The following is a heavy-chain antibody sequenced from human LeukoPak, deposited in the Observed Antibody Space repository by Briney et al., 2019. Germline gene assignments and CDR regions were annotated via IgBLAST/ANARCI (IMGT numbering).Heavy chain of an antibody. CDR2: IKQDGSEK. V-gene: IGHV3-7*01. D-gene: IGHD3-9*01. J-gene: IGHJ4*02. Sequence: GGSLRLSCEASGFTFSSYWTSWVRQAPGKGLEWVANIKQDGSEKKYLDSVKGRFTISRDNAKNSMYLQMNSLRAEDTAMYYCARDEIYYDILTGYRHFDYWGQGTLVTVSS. CDR1: GFTFSSYW. CDR3: ARDEIYYDILTGYRHFDY.